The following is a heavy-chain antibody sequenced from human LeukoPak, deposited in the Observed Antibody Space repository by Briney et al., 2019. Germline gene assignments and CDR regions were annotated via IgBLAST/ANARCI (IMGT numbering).Heavy chain of an antibody. CDR3: ARGRGISYYFDY. Sequence: SETLSLTCTVSGGSISSGGYFWSWIRQHPGKGLEWIGYIYYSGSTYYNPSLKSRVTISVDTSKNQFSLKLSSVTAADTAVYYCARGRGISYYFDYWGQGTLVTVSS. CDR2: IYYSGST. J-gene: IGHJ4*02. CDR1: GGSISSGGYF. V-gene: IGHV4-31*03. D-gene: IGHD3-10*01.